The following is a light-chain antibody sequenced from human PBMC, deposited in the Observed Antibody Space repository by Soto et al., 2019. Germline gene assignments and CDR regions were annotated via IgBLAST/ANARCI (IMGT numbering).Light chain of an antibody. CDR3: QQYKSWPPIT. CDR2: GAS. CDR1: QSVPSR. V-gene: IGKV3-15*01. Sequence: EVGMTQSPATLSLSPGEDGTLSFMASQSVPSRIAWYQQKPGQAPSLLIYGASTRATGVPDRFSGTGSGTEFTLTISSLKSEDYAVYYCQQYKSWPPITFGQGTRLEIK. J-gene: IGKJ5*01.